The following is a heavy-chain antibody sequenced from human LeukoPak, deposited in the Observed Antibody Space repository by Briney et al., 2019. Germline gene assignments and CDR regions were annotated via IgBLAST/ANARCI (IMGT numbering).Heavy chain of an antibody. CDR2: ISSSSSTI. Sequence: GGSLRLSCAASGFTFSSYSMTWVRQAPGKGLEWVSYISSSSSTIYYADSVKGRFTISRDNAKNSLYLQMNSLRDEDTAVYYCARDHIMITFGGVIVIPGFDYWGQGTLVTVSS. J-gene: IGHJ4*02. V-gene: IGHV3-48*02. CDR1: GFTFSSYS. D-gene: IGHD3-16*02. CDR3: ARDHIMITFGGVIVIPGFDY.